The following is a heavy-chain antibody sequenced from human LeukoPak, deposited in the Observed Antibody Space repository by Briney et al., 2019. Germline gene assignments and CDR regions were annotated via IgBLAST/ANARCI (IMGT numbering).Heavy chain of an antibody. V-gene: IGHV1-69*05. D-gene: IGHD2-2*01. J-gene: IGHJ5*02. CDR1: GGTFSSYA. CDR2: IIPIFGTA. CDR3: ARAGGYCSSTSCYET. Sequence: ASVKVSCKASGGTFSSYAISWVRQAPGQGLEWMGGIIPIFGTANYAQKFQGRVTITTDESTSTAYMELSSLRSEDTAVYYCARAGGYCSSTSCYETWGQGTLVTVSS.